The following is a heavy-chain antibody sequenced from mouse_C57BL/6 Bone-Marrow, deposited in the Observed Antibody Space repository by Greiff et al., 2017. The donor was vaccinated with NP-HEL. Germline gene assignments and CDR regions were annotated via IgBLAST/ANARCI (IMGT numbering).Heavy chain of an antibody. D-gene: IGHD1-1*01. CDR3: ARSPYVFFAY. CDR2: INPNNGGT. CDR1: GYTFTDYY. J-gene: IGHJ3*01. Sequence: EVQLQQSGPELVKPGASVKISCKASGYTFTDYYMNWVKQSHGKSLEWIGDINPNNGGTSYNQKFKGKATLTVDKSSSTAYMELRSPTSEDSAVYYCARSPYVFFAYWGQGTLVTVSA. V-gene: IGHV1-26*01.